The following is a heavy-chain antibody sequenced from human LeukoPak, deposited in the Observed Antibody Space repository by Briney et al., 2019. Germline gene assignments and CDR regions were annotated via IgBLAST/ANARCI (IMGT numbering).Heavy chain of an antibody. D-gene: IGHD3-22*01. V-gene: IGHV4-59*08. CDR3: ARTWHYDSSDYFPFDN. J-gene: IGHJ4*02. CDR2: ISYTGST. Sequence: SETLSLTCTVSGGSIIGYDWSWIRQPPGKGLEWIGYISYTGSTKFSPSLKSRLAMSVDTSSNQFSLHLSSVTAADTAVYYCARTWHYDSSDYFPFDNWGREPWSPSPQ. CDR1: GGSIIGYD.